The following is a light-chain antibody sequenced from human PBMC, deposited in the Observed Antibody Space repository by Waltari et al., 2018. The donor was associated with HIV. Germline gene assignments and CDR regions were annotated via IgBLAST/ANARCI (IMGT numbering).Light chain of an antibody. V-gene: IGKV3D-15*01. CDR3: QQYNNWLT. Sequence: IVMTQSPATLSVSPGERATLSCRAGQSVSNKLAWYQQKAGQAPRLLIYDASTRATGVPGRFSGSGSGTDFTLTISSLQSGDFAIYYCQQYNNWLTFGGGTKVEIK. CDR1: QSVSNK. CDR2: DAS. J-gene: IGKJ4*01.